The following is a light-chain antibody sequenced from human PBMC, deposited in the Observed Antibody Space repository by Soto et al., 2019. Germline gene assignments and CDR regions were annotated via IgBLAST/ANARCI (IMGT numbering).Light chain of an antibody. CDR1: QSVSSH. Sequence: EIVLTQSPATLSLSTGERATLSCRASQSVSSHLVWYQQKPGQAPRLLISDASNRATGIPARFSGSGSGTDFTLTINSLEPEDFAVYYCQQRSSWPITFGQGTRLEIK. CDR2: DAS. V-gene: IGKV3-11*01. J-gene: IGKJ5*01. CDR3: QQRSSWPIT.